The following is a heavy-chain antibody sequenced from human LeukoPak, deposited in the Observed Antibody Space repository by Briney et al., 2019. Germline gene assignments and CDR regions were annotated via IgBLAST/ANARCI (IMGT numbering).Heavy chain of an antibody. CDR3: ARDGLERPDFDY. CDR2: ISSSSSYI. V-gene: IGHV3-21*01. J-gene: IGHJ4*02. Sequence: GGSLRLSCAASGFTFSSYSMNWVRQAPGKGLEWVSSISSSSSYIYYADSVKGRFTISRDNAKNSLYLQMNSLRAEDTAVYYCARDGLERPDFDYWGQGTLVTVSS. CDR1: GFTFSSYS. D-gene: IGHD1-1*01.